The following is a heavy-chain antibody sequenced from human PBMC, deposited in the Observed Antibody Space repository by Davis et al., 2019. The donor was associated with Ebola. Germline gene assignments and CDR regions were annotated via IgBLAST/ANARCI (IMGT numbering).Heavy chain of an antibody. CDR3: ARQHYDTSGYYGC. CDR2: IYYTGST. J-gene: IGHJ4*02. CDR1: GGSISSSGYY. V-gene: IGHV4-39*01. Sequence: MPSETLSLTCTVSGGSISSSGYYWGWIRQPPGKGLEWIGSIYYTGSTYYNPSLKSRVTISVDTSKSQFSLKLSSVTAADTAVYYCARQHYDTSGYYGCWGQGTLVTVSS. D-gene: IGHD3-22*01.